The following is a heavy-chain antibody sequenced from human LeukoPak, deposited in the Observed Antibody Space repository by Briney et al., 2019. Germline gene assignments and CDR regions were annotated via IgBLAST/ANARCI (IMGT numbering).Heavy chain of an antibody. Sequence: PGGSLRLSCAASGFTFWNYRVTWAREAPGGGLEWVANIREDGSEKYYMRSERGRFTISRDNAANSLSLQMSSLRAEDTAVYYCARDPTNGYCSGGTCSDYWGQGTLVTVSS. V-gene: IGHV3-7*03. D-gene: IGHD2-15*01. J-gene: IGHJ4*02. CDR1: GFTFWNYR. CDR2: IREDGSEK. CDR3: ARDPTNGYCSGGTCSDY.